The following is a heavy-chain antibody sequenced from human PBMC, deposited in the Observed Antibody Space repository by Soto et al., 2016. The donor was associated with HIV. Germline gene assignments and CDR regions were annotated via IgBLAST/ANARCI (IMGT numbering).Heavy chain of an antibody. D-gene: IGHD3-10*01. Sequence: EVQLLESGGGLVQPGGSLRLSCAASKFTFSSYATSWVRQAPGKGLEWVSAISGSGGSTYYADSVKGHFTISRDNSKNTLYLQMNSLRAEDTAVYYCAKDRGTMVRGVTLYYYYYGMDVWGQGTTVTVSS. J-gene: IGHJ6*02. CDR2: ISGSGGST. CDR1: KFTFSSYA. V-gene: IGHV3-23*01. CDR3: AKDRGTMVRGVTLYYYYYGMDV.